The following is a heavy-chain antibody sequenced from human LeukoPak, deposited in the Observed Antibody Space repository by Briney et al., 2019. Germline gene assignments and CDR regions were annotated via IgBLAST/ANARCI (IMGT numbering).Heavy chain of an antibody. Sequence: GASVKVSCKASGYTFTGYYMHWVRQAPGQGLEWMGWISPNSGGTNYAQKFQGRVTMTRDTSISTAYMELSRLRSDDTAVYYCARADRRTSNWFDPWGQGTLVTVSS. D-gene: IGHD3/OR15-3a*01. J-gene: IGHJ5*02. V-gene: IGHV1-2*02. CDR1: GYTFTGYY. CDR3: ARADRRTSNWFDP. CDR2: ISPNSGGT.